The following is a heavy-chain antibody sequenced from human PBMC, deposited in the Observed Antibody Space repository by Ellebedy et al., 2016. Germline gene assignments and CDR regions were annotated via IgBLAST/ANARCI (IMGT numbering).Heavy chain of an antibody. CDR2: INPNNGGT. Sequence: ASVKVSXXPSGNTLTGSYIHWVRQAPGQGLEWMGWINPNNGGTKYAQKVQGRITMTRDTSISTAYMELSRLRSDDTAVYYCARRSPTGRLSGFDYWGQGTLVTVSS. V-gene: IGHV1-2*02. D-gene: IGHD3-16*02. CDR1: GNTLTGSY. J-gene: IGHJ4*02. CDR3: ARRSPTGRLSGFDY.